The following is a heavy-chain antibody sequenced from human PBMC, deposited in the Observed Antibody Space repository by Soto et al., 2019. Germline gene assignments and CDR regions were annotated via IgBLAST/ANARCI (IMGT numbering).Heavy chain of an antibody. CDR3: ARDRAGIAADGFDP. V-gene: IGHV4-59*01. CDR2: IYYSGRT. Sequence: SETLSLTCTVSGGSISSYYWSWIRQPPGKGLEWIGYIYYSGRTNYNPSLKSRVTISVDTSKNQFSLKLSSVTAADTAVYYCARDRAGIAADGFDPWGQGTLVTVSS. CDR1: GGSISSYY. J-gene: IGHJ5*02. D-gene: IGHD6-13*01.